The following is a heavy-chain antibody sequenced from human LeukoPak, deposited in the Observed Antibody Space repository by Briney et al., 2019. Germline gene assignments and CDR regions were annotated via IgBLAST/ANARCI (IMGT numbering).Heavy chain of an antibody. J-gene: IGHJ6*02. CDR2: ISGSGDIT. CDR3: AKLLTSRYYSTLHYYGMDV. D-gene: IGHD3-22*01. CDR1: GFTFSSYA. Sequence: PGGSLRLSCAASGFTFSSYAMNWVRQAPGKGLGWVSVISGSGDITYYTDSVQGRFTISRDNSKNTLSLQVNSLRVEDTAVYFCAKLLTSRYYSTLHYYGMDVWGQGTTVTVSS. V-gene: IGHV3-23*01.